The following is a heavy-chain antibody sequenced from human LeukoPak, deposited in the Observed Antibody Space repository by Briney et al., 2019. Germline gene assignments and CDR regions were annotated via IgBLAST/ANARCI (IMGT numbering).Heavy chain of an antibody. CDR1: GYTLTSYD. CDR3: ARGSNWDLLDY. Sequence: ASVKVSCKASGYTLTSYDINWVRQATGQGLEWMGWMNPNSGNTGYAQKFQGRVTITRNTSISTAYMELSSLRSEDTAVYYCARGSNWDLLDYWGQGTLVTVSS. V-gene: IGHV1-8*03. J-gene: IGHJ4*02. CDR2: MNPNSGNT. D-gene: IGHD1-26*01.